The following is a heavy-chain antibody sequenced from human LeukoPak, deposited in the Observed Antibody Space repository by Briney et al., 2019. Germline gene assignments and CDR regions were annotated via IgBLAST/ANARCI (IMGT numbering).Heavy chain of an antibody. D-gene: IGHD1-26*01. V-gene: IGHV3-11*04. J-gene: IGHJ6*03. CDR2: ISSSGSTI. Sequence: KPGGSLRLSCAASGFTFSDYYMSWIRQAPGKGLEWVSYISSSGSTIYYADSVKGRFTISRDNAKNSLYLQINSLRAEDTAVYYCASNLGATPYYYYYYMDVWGKGTTVTVSS. CDR3: ASNLGATPYYYYYYMDV. CDR1: GFTFSDYY.